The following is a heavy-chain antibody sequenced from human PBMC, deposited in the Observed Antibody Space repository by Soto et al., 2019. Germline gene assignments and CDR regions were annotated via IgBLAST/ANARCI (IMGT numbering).Heavy chain of an antibody. V-gene: IGHV4-34*01. Sequence: PSETLSLTCAVYGGSFSGYYWTWIRQPPGKGLEWIGSIYYSGSTYYNPSLKSRVTISVDTSKNQFSLKLSSVTAADTAVYYCARVLDPRYDFGGYRSTRPMNYRHYGMDVWGQGTTVTVSS. CDR3: ARVLDPRYDFGGYRSTRPMNYRHYGMDV. CDR1: GGSFSGYY. CDR2: IYYSGST. J-gene: IGHJ6*02. D-gene: IGHD4-17*01.